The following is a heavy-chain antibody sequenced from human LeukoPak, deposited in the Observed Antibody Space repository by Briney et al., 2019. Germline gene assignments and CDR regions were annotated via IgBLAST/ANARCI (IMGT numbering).Heavy chain of an antibody. CDR2: ISYDGSNK. D-gene: IGHD3-10*01. Sequence: PGGSLRLSCVASGFTFSSYAMHWVRQAPGKGLEWVAVISYDGSNKYYADSVKGRFTISRDNSKNTLYLQMNSLRAEDTAVYYCARDFRSQFYYYGMDVWGQGTTVTVSS. CDR1: GFTFSSYA. V-gene: IGHV3-30-3*01. J-gene: IGHJ6*02. CDR3: ARDFRSQFYYYGMDV.